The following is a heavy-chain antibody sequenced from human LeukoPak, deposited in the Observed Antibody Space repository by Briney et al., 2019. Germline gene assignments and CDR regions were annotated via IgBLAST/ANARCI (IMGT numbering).Heavy chain of an antibody. CDR1: GYSYPTYW. D-gene: IGHD6-13*01. CDR3: ARAGGPYSNSDY. Sequence: PGESLKISCKGSGYSYPTYWIGWVRQMPGRGLEWMGIIYPGDSDTRYSPSFQGQVTISAVKSISTAYLQWSSLKASDTAMYYCARAGGPYSNSDYWGQGTLVTVSS. J-gene: IGHJ4*01. V-gene: IGHV5-51*01. CDR2: IYPGDSDT.